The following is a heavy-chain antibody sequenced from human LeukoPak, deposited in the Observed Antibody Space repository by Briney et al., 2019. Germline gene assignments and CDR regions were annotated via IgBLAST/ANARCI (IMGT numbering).Heavy chain of an antibody. CDR3: AKDLGRYRNNYFDY. D-gene: IGHD1-26*01. Sequence: GGSLRLSCAASGFTFNSYAMSWVRQAPEKGLEWVATISGSGGGTYYADSVKGRFTISRDDSKNTLYLQMNSLRAEDTAVYYCAKDLGRYRNNYFDYWGQGALVTVSS. J-gene: IGHJ4*02. CDR1: GFTFNSYA. V-gene: IGHV3-23*01. CDR2: ISGSGGGT.